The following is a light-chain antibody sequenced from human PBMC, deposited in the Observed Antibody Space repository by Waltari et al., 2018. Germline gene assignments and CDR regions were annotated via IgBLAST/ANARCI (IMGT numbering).Light chain of an antibody. CDR2: GAA. V-gene: IGKV3-20*01. J-gene: IGKJ4*01. CDR3: QQYGSSPKRT. CDR1: QSVSSSY. Sequence: EIVLTQSPATLSLSPGERATLSCRASQSVSSSYLAWYQQKPGQAPRLLIYGAASRATGIPDRISGSGSGTDFTLTISRLEPEDFAVYYCQQYGSSPKRTFGGGTKVEIK.